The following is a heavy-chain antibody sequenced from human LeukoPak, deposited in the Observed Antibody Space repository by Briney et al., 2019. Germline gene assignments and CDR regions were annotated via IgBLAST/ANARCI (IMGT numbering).Heavy chain of an antibody. Sequence: GGSLRLSCAASGFTFSDYYMSWIRQAPGKGLEWVANIKQDGSDKYYVDSVKGRFTTSRDNAEKSLYLQMNSLRAEDTAVYYCTGGAGYWGQGTPVTVSS. CDR2: IKQDGSDK. CDR1: GFTFSDYY. CDR3: TGGAGY. V-gene: IGHV3-7*01. J-gene: IGHJ4*02.